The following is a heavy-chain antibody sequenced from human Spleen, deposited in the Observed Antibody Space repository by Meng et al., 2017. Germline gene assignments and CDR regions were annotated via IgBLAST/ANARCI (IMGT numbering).Heavy chain of an antibody. CDR2: INHSGST. D-gene: IGHD6-13*01. CDR1: GGSFSDYY. V-gene: IGHV4-34*01. CDR3: ARGYSRGKYFQH. J-gene: IGHJ1*01. Sequence: QAQIQRWGAGLLKHSETLSLTCVVSGGSFSDYYWSWMRQPPGKGLEWIGEINHSGSTNYNPSLKSRVTISVDTSKNQFSLKLSSVTAADTAVYYCARGYSRGKYFQHWGQGTLVTVSS.